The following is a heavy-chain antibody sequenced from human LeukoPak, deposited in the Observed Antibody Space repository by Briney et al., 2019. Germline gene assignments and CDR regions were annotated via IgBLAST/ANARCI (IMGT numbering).Heavy chain of an antibody. D-gene: IGHD3-22*01. V-gene: IGHV4-30-4*01. J-gene: IGHJ5*02. CDR1: GGSISSGAYN. Sequence: SQTLCLTCTVSGGSISSGAYNWSWIRQPPGQGLEWIAYMYYSGSTYYNPSLKGRVTMSADTSKNQLSLKLSSVTAADTAVYYCARPYYDDRRIDPWGQGILVTVSS. CDR2: MYYSGST. CDR3: ARPYYDDRRIDP.